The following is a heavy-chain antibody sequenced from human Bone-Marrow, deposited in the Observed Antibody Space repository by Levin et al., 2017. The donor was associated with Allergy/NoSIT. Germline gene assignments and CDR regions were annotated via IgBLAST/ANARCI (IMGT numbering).Heavy chain of an antibody. D-gene: IGHD6-19*01. CDR1: GYTLTELS. J-gene: IGHJ4*02. Sequence: ASVKVSCKVSGYTLTELSMHWVRQAPGKGLEWMGGFDPEDGETIYAQKFQGRVTMTEDTSTDTAYMELSSLRSEDTAVYYCATVAVAGTCFDYWGQGTLVTVSS. CDR2: FDPEDGET. V-gene: IGHV1-24*01. CDR3: ATVAVAGTCFDY.